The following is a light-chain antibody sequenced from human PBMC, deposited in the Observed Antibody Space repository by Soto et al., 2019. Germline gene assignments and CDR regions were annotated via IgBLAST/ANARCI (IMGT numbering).Light chain of an antibody. CDR3: VLYYDGARV. J-gene: IGLJ2*01. V-gene: IGLV7-43*01. Sequence: QTVVTQEPSLTVSPGGTGTLTCASTTGAVTSGYYPKWFQQKPGQAPTSLIYSTTNRHSWTPARFSVSLLWGKAALTLSGVQPEDEAEYYCVLYYDGARVFGGGTQLTVL. CDR1: TGAVTSGYY. CDR2: STT.